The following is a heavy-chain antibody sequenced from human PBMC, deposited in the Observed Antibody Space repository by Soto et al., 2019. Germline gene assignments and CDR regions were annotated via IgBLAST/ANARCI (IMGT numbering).Heavy chain of an antibody. CDR3: AHLATGGFYFDD. CDR1: GCSLRTSGAG. CDR2: IYLDDGK. J-gene: IGHJ4*01. V-gene: IGHV2-5*02. D-gene: IGHD5-12*01. Sequence: QITLKEAGPPLVKPTQTLTLTCIFSGCSLRTSGAGVGWIRQPPGKALEWFALIYLDDGKRYSQSLNSRLTITKDSTKNLMILRMPTVDAVDTSAYYCAHLATGGFYFDDWGERILDTVPS.